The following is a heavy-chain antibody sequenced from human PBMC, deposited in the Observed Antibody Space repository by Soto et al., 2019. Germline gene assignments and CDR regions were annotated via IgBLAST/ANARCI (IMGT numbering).Heavy chain of an antibody. V-gene: IGHV1-18*01. CDR1: GYTFTSYG. Sequence: QVQLVQSGAEVKKPGASVKVSCKASGYTFTSYGISWVRQAPGQGLEWMGWISAYNGNTNYAQKLQGRVTMTTDTSTSTAYMELRSLRSDATAVYYWARASAGYSGYYGMDVWGQGTPVTVSS. CDR2: ISAYNGNT. D-gene: IGHD5-12*01. CDR3: ARASAGYSGYYGMDV. J-gene: IGHJ6*02.